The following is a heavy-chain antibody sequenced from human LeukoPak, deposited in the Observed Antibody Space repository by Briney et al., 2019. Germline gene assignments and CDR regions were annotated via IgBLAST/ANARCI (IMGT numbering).Heavy chain of an antibody. J-gene: IGHJ4*02. CDR2: IYYSGST. V-gene: IGHV4-59*01. CDR3: ARDVGQLLCDY. CDR1: GGSISSYY. Sequence: SETLSLTCTVSGGSISSYYWSWIRQPPGKGLEWIGYIYYSGSTNYNPSLKSRVTISVDTSKNRFSLRLSSVTAADTAVYYCARDVGQLLCDYWGQGTLVTVSS. D-gene: IGHD2-2*01.